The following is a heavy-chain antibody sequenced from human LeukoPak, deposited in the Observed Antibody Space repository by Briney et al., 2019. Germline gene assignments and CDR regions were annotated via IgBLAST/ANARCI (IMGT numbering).Heavy chain of an antibody. D-gene: IGHD1-26*01. CDR2: IIPIFGTA. J-gene: IGHJ5*02. Sequence: ASVKVSCMASGGTFSSYAISWVRLAPGQGLEWMGGIIPIFGTANYAQKFQGRVTITADESTSTVYMELSSLRSEDTAVYYCARGGVGATKSWFDPWGQGTLVTVSS. CDR3: ARGGVGATKSWFDP. CDR1: GGTFSSYA. V-gene: IGHV1-69*13.